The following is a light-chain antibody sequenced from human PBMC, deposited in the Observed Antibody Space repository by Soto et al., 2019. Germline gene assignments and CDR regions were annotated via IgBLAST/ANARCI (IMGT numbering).Light chain of an antibody. CDR1: QGISKW. CDR2: ATS. J-gene: IGKJ5*01. V-gene: IGKV1-12*01. CDR3: QQYYSYLIT. Sequence: DIQMTQSPSFGSASVGHRVTITCRASQGISKWLAWYQQKPGKAPKILIYATSNLQGGVPSRFSGSGSGTDFTLTIGSLQTEDFATYYCQQYYSYLITFGQGTRLEI.